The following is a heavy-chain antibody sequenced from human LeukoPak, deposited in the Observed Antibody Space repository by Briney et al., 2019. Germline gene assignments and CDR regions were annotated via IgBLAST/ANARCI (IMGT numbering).Heavy chain of an antibody. CDR2: IKKDGSEK. D-gene: IGHD2-15*01. CDR3: ARDDCSGSCYSHYFYGMDV. CDR1: GFTFSSYA. V-gene: IGHV3-7*01. Sequence: GGSLRLSCAASGFTFSSYAMSWVRQAPGKGLEWVANIKKDGSEKYYVDSVKGRFTISRDNTKNSLYLQMDSLRTEDTAVYYCARDDCSGSCYSHYFYGMDVWGQGTTVTVSS. J-gene: IGHJ6*02.